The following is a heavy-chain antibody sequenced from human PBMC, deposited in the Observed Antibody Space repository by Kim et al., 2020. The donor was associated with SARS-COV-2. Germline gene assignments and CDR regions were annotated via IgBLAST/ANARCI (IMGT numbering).Heavy chain of an antibody. CDR3: TKSRYGTSSHDY. J-gene: IGHJ4*02. Sequence: GGSLRLSCTASGFTFNTYWMHWVRQAPGKGLVWVSRINTDGSTTNYADSARGRFTISRDNAKNTLYLQMNSLRAEDTAVYYCTKSRYGTSSHDYWDQGTL. CDR1: GFTFNTYW. CDR2: INTDGSTT. V-gene: IGHV3-74*01. D-gene: IGHD6-6*01.